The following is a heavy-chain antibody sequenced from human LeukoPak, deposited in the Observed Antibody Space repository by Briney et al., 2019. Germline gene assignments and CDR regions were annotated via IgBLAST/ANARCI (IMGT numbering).Heavy chain of an antibody. J-gene: IGHJ4*02. CDR3: ATWDSGRDSQIDN. Sequence: KPSGTLSLTCTVSGGPVSSSSYYWGWVRQSPEKGLECIGTIYYAGDTYYNPSLESRLTISVDTSKNQFSLKLRSVTAADTAVYYCATWDSGRDSQIDNWGQGTLVTVSS. V-gene: IGHV4-39*01. CDR1: GGPVSSSSYY. CDR2: IYYAGDT. D-gene: IGHD1-26*01.